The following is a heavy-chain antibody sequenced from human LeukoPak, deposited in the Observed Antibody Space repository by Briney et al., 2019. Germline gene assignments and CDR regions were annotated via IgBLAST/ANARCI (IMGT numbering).Heavy chain of an antibody. CDR3: ARHIRKYYDFWSGYYKWQTNWFDP. V-gene: IGHV4-39*01. D-gene: IGHD3-3*01. Sequence: SETLSLTCTVSGGSISSSSYYWGWIRQPPGKGLEWIGSIYYSGSTYYNPPLKSRVTISVDTSKNQFSLKLSSVTTADTAVYYCARHIRKYYDFWSGYYKWQTNWFDPWGQGTLVTVSS. J-gene: IGHJ5*02. CDR1: GGSISSSSYY. CDR2: IYYSGST.